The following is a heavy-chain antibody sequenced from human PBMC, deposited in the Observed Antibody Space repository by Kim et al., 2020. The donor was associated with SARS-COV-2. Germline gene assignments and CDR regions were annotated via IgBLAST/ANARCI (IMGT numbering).Heavy chain of an antibody. D-gene: IGHD3-22*01. CDR3: SRHWDYDTSLDSFDM. J-gene: IGHJ3*02. CDR1: GGAVSSYF. V-gene: IGHV4-59*08. Sequence: SETLSLTGTVSGGAVSSYFWSWIRHFPGKGLEWIGFTHHSGDTNLNTSLNSRLSLSFDTPNNLVSLKLTSVTAADTAVYYCSRHWDYDTSLDSFDMWGQGTVVTVSS. CDR2: THHSGDT.